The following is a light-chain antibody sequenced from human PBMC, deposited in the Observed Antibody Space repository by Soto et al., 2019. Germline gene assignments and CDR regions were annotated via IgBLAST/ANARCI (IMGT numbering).Light chain of an antibody. CDR3: QQRSNWPRVT. Sequence: EIVLTQSPGTLSLSPGERATLSCRASQSVSSSYLAWYQQKPSQAPRLLIYGASNRATGIPARFSGSGSGTDFTLTISSLEPEDFAVYYGQQRSNWPRVTFGQGTRLEIK. CDR1: QSVSSSY. CDR2: GAS. V-gene: IGKV3D-20*02. J-gene: IGKJ5*01.